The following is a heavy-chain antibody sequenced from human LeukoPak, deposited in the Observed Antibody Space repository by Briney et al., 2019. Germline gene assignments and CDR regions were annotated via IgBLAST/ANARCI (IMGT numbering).Heavy chain of an antibody. D-gene: IGHD2-15*01. Sequence: GGSLRLSCAASGFSLSSYWMSWVRQAPGKGREWVGNIKQDGREKYYVDSVKGRFTISRDNAKHSLYLQMNSLRAEDTAVYYCARDGSPFDSWGQGTLVTVSS. J-gene: IGHJ4*02. CDR1: GFSLSSYW. V-gene: IGHV3-7*05. CDR3: ARDGSPFDS. CDR2: IKQDGREK.